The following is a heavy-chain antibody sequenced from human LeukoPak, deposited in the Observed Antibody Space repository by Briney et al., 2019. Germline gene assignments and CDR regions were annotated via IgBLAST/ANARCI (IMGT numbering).Heavy chain of an antibody. CDR1: GYTFTDYY. CDR3: ARFAAMPA. CDR2: VNPKSGGT. Sequence: ASVKVSCKASGYTFTDYYMHWVRQAPGQGLERMGWVNPKSGGTNYAQEFQGRVTMTRDTSISTAYMDLSRLRSDDTAVYYCARFAAMPAWGQGTLVTVSS. J-gene: IGHJ5*02. D-gene: IGHD2-2*01. V-gene: IGHV1-2*02.